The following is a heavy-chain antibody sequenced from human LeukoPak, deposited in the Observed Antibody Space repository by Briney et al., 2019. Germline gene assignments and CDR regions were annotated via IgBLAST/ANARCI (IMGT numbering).Heavy chain of an antibody. CDR2: IYYSGST. CDR3: ASSDSSGYYVDY. J-gene: IGHJ4*02. V-gene: IGHV4-34*01. D-gene: IGHD3-22*01. CDR1: GGSFSGYY. Sequence: SETLSLTCAVYGGSFSGYYWSWIRQPPGKGLEWIGSIYYSGSTYYNPSLKSRVTISVDTSKNQFSLKLSSVTAADTAVYYCASSDSSGYYVDYWGQGTLVTVSS.